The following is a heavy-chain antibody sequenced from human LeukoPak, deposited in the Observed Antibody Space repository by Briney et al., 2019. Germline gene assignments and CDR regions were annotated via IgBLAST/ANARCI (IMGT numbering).Heavy chain of an antibody. V-gene: IGHV3-11*04. D-gene: IGHD3-10*01. CDR3: ARAQPRWFGESTYYFDY. CDR2: ISSSGSTI. Sequence: GGSLRLSCAASGFTFSDYYMSWIRQAPGKGLEWVSYISSSGSTIYYADSVKGRFTISRDNAKNPLYLQMNSLRAEDTAVYYCARAQPRWFGESTYYFDYWGQGTLVTVSS. CDR1: GFTFSDYY. J-gene: IGHJ4*02.